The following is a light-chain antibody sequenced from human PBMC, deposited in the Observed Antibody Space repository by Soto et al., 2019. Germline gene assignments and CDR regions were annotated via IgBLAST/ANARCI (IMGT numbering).Light chain of an antibody. CDR2: DAS. Sequence: EIVLTQSPATLSLSPGERATLSCGASQSVSSSNLAWYQQKPGLAPRLLIYDASSRATGIPDRFSGSGSGTDFTLTISRLEPEDFAVYYCQQYGSSTLDTFGQGTKLQIK. V-gene: IGKV3D-20*01. CDR3: QQYGSSTLDT. J-gene: IGKJ2*01. CDR1: QSVSSSN.